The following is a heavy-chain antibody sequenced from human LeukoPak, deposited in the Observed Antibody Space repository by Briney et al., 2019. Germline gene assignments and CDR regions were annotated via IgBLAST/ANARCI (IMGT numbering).Heavy chain of an antibody. V-gene: IGHV3-21*01. D-gene: IGHD3-22*01. CDR2: ISVRSNYI. CDR1: GYTFSSYS. Sequence: GGSLRLSCLASGYTFSSYSINWGPQAPGKGLEWVSSISVRSNYIYYADSVRGRFRISRDDARGSLHLQMNSLRAEDTAVSYWVSLRRNSDTSGFYYYYDFWGQGTLVTVSS. J-gene: IGHJ4*02. CDR3: VSLRRNSDTSGFYYYYDF.